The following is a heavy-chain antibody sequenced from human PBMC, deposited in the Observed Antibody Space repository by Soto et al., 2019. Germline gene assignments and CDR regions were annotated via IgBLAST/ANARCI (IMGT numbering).Heavy chain of an antibody. CDR2: ISGSGGST. Sequence: GGSLRLSCAASGFTFSSYAMSWVRQAPGKGLEWVSAISGSGGSTYYADSVKGRFTISRDNSKNTLYLQMNSLRAEDTAVYYCAKVGNYYGSGSYSHPLPFDYWGQGTLVTV. V-gene: IGHV3-23*01. J-gene: IGHJ4*02. CDR1: GFTFSSYA. D-gene: IGHD3-10*01. CDR3: AKVGNYYGSGSYSHPLPFDY.